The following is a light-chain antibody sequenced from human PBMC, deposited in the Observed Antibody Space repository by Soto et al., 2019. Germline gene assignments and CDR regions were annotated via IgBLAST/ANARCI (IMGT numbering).Light chain of an antibody. CDR1: SSDVGGYNY. CDR3: SLYTNSSTYG. CDR2: EVS. J-gene: IGLJ1*01. Sequence: QSALTQPASVSRSPGQSITISCTGTSSDVGGYNYVSWYQQHPGKAPKLMIYEVSNRPSGLSNRVSGTKSGNTASLTISGLQAEDEADYVCSLYTNSSTYGFGTGTKVTVL. V-gene: IGLV2-14*01.